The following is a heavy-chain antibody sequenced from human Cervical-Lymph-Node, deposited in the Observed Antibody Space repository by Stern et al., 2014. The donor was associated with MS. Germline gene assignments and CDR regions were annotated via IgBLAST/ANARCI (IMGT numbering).Heavy chain of an antibody. D-gene: IGHD6-19*01. CDR1: GYKFTSYS. CDR3: ARDAGWTRNYFDH. CDR2: INAGSGQT. V-gene: IGHV1-3*01. Sequence: QVQLVQSGAEVKKPGASVRVSCKASGYKFTSYSIHWVRQAPGQGLEWLGWINAGSGQTKYSQNLQGRVTITRDTSASTAYMDLSSLTSEDAAVYYCARDAGWTRNYFDHWGQGTLVTVSS. J-gene: IGHJ4*02.